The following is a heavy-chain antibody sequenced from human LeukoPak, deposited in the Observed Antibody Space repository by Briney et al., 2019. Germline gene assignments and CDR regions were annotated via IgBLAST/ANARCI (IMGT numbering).Heavy chain of an antibody. CDR3: ARDQEAFDY. J-gene: IGHJ4*02. V-gene: IGHV1-46*01. CDR2: IYPRDGST. CDR1: GYSFTSNY. Sequence: ASVKVPCKASGYSFTSNYIHWVRQAPGQGLEWMGMIYPRDGSTSYAQKFQGRVTVTRGTSTSTVHMELSGLRSEDTAVYYCARDQEAFDYWGQGTLVTVSS.